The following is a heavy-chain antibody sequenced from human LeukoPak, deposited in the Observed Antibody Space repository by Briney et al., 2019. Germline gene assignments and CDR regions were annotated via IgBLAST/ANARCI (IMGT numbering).Heavy chain of an antibody. CDR2: IYYSGST. D-gene: IGHD2-8*01. CDR1: GGSLSSYY. V-gene: IGHV4-59*08. J-gene: IGHJ4*02. Sequence: PSETLSHTCTVSGGSLSSYYGSWVRQPPGKGLGWVGYIYYSGSTNYNPSLKSRVTISLDTSKEQFSLKLSSVTAADTAVYYCARHSPVYYDFDYWGQGTLVTVSS. CDR3: ARHSPVYYDFDY.